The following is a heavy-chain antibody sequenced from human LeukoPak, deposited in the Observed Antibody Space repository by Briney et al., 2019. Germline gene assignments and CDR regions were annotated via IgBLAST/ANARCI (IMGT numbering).Heavy chain of an antibody. V-gene: IGHV4-59*01. D-gene: IGHD3-22*01. CDR3: ARGPYYYDSSGYSSLDY. J-gene: IGHJ4*02. Sequence: SETLSLTCAVYGGSFSGYYWNWIRQPPGKGLEWIGYIYYSGSTNYNPSLKSRVTISVDTSKNQFSLKLSSVTAADTAVYYCARGPYYYDSSGYSSLDYWGQGTLVIVSS. CDR1: GGSFSGYY. CDR2: IYYSGST.